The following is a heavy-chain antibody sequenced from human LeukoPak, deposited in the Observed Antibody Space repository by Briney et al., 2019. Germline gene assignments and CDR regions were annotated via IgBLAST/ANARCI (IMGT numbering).Heavy chain of an antibody. CDR1: GFTVSDNY. CDR2: ISYDGSNK. V-gene: IGHV3-30*18. J-gene: IGHJ4*02. D-gene: IGHD3-9*01. CDR3: AKESTPLSYDILTGFQRD. Sequence: PGGSLRLSRAASGFTVSDNYMSWVRQAPGKGLEWVAVISYDGSNKYYADSVKGRFTISRDNSKNTLYLQMNSLRAEDTAVYYCAKESTPLSYDILTGFQRDWGQGTLVTVSS.